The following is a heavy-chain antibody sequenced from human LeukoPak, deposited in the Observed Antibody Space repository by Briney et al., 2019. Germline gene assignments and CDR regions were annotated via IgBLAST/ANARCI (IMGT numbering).Heavy chain of an antibody. CDR3: ARGAAAAGTEDFDY. CDR1: GYTLTELS. V-gene: IGHV1-69*04. Sequence: ASVKVSCKVSGYTLTELSMHWVRQAPGKGLEWMGRIIPILGIANYAQKFQGRVTITADKSTSTAYMELSSLRSEDTAVYYCARGAAAAGTEDFDYWGQGTLVTVSS. J-gene: IGHJ4*02. D-gene: IGHD6-13*01. CDR2: IIPILGIA.